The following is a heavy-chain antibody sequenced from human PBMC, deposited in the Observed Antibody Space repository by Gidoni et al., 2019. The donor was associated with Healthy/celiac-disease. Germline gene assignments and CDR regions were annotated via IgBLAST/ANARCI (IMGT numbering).Heavy chain of an antibody. Sequence: QVQLVQSGAEVKKPGASVKVSCKASGYTFTSYGISWVRQAPGQGLEWMGWISAYNGNTNYAQKRQGRVTMTTDQSTSTAYMEMRSLRSDDTAVYYCARAQYGDYGGNWFDPWGQGTLVTVSS. V-gene: IGHV1-18*01. CDR3: ARAQYGDYGGNWFDP. D-gene: IGHD4-17*01. J-gene: IGHJ5*02. CDR2: ISAYNGNT. CDR1: GYTFTSYG.